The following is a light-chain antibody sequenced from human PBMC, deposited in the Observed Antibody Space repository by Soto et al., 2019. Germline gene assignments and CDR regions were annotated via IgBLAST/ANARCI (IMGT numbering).Light chain of an antibody. CDR2: DAS. Sequence: DFLMTQIPISLSVTPGQPASISCKSSHSLLHITGETFLFWSQQKPGQSPRLLIYDASHRATGVPARFSGSGSGTDFTITISGLEAEDFAVYYCQQRSVWPITFGQGTRLEIK. CDR3: QQRSVWPIT. J-gene: IGKJ5*01. CDR1: HSLLHITGETF. V-gene: IGKV2D-29*02.